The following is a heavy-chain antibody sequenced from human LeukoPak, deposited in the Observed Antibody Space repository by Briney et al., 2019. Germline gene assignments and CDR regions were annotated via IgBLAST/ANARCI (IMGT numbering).Heavy chain of an antibody. J-gene: IGHJ4*02. CDR3: AKDFATGYSSGWYVY. Sequence: GGSLRLSCAPSGLSFSGHAMSWIRQAPGKGLEWVSAISGSGGSTYYADSVKGRFTISRDNSKNTLYLQMNSLRAEDTAVYYCAKDFATGYSSGWYVYWGQGTLVTVSS. D-gene: IGHD6-19*01. CDR2: ISGSGGST. V-gene: IGHV3-23*01. CDR1: GLSFSGHA.